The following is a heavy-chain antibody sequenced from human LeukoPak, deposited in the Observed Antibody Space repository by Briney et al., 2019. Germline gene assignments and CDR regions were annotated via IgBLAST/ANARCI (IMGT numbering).Heavy chain of an antibody. D-gene: IGHD5-12*01. CDR1: GFTFSSYA. Sequence: GGSLRFSCAASGFTFSSYAMHWVRQAPGKGLEWVAVISYDGSNKYYADSVKGRFTISRDNSKNTLYLQMNSLRAEDTAVYYCARDPGWGGGGYDQGDYWGQGSLVTVSS. CDR3: ARDPGWGGGGYDQGDY. J-gene: IGHJ4*02. V-gene: IGHV3-30-3*01. CDR2: ISYDGSNK.